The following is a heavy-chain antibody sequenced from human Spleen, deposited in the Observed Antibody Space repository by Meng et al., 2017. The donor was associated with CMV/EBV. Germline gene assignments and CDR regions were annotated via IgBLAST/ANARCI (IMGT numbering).Heavy chain of an antibody. CDR1: GGSFSGSS. CDR2: INHSGST. Sequence: CAVDGGSFSGSSGGWIRQPPGEGLGWIGEINHSGSTNYNPSLKSRVTISVDTSKNQFSLKLSSVTAADTAVYYCARVSPPHWYFDLWGRGTLVTVSS. J-gene: IGHJ2*01. V-gene: IGHV4-34*01. CDR3: ARVSPPHWYFDL. D-gene: IGHD2-8*01.